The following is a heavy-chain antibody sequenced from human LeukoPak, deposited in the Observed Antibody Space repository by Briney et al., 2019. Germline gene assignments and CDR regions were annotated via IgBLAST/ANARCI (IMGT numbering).Heavy chain of an antibody. Sequence: PSETLSLTCTVSAGSISSYYWSWIRQPAGQGLEWIGGIYTSGSTNYTPSLKSRITVSIDTSKNQFSLKLTSVTAADTALYYCARQEGIWFGNRYFAYWGPGTPVTVSS. D-gene: IGHD3-10*01. CDR2: IYTSGST. J-gene: IGHJ4*02. CDR1: AGSISSYY. CDR3: ARQEGIWFGNRYFAY. V-gene: IGHV4-4*07.